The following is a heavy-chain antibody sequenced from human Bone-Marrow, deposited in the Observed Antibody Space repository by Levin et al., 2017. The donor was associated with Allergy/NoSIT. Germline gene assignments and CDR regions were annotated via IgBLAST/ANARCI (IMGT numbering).Heavy chain of an antibody. CDR2: SRNKANSYTT. CDR1: GFTLSDHY. CDR3: TRDLYCSSGSCYNY. D-gene: IGHD2-15*01. Sequence: GESLKISCAASGFTLSDHYMDWVRQAPGKGLEWVGRSRNKANSYTTEYAASVKGRFTISRDDSKNSLSLQMNSLKTDDTAVYYCTRDLYCSSGSCYNYWGQGTLVTVSS. J-gene: IGHJ4*02. V-gene: IGHV3-72*01.